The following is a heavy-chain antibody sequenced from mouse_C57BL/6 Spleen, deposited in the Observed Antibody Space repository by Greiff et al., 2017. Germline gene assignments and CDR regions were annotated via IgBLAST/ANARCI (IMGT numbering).Heavy chain of an antibody. J-gene: IGHJ2*01. CDR2: INPGSGGT. V-gene: IGHV1-54*01. Sequence: VQLQESGAELVRPGTSVKVSCKASGYAFTNYLIEWVKQRPGQGLEWIGVINPGSGGTNYNEKFKGKATLTADKSSSTAYMQLSSLTSEDSAVYFCARGEDYYGSRYLDYWGQGTTLTVSS. D-gene: IGHD1-1*01. CDR1: GYAFTNYL. CDR3: ARGEDYYGSRYLDY.